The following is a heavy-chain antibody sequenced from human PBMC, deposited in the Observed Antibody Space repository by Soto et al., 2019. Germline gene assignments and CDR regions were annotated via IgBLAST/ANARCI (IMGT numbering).Heavy chain of an antibody. V-gene: IGHV4-31*03. Sequence: PSETLSLTCTVSGGSISSGGYYWSWIRQHPGKGLEWIGYIYYSGSTYYNPSLESRVTISVDTSKNQFSLKLSSVTAADTAVYYCARGVRGVIIRSGNWFDPWGQGTLVTVSS. D-gene: IGHD3-10*02. CDR3: ARGVRGVIIRSGNWFDP. CDR2: IYYSGST. J-gene: IGHJ5*02. CDR1: GGSISSGGYY.